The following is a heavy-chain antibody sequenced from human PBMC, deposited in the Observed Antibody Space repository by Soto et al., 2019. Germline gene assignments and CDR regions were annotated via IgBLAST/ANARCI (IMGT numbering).Heavy chain of an antibody. D-gene: IGHD3-10*01. V-gene: IGHV1-69*06. Sequence: QVQLVQSGAEVKKPGSSVKVSCKASGGTFSSYAISWVRQAPGQGLEWMGGIIPIFGTANYALKFQGRVTITADKSTSTAYMELSSLRSEDTAVYYCARVTMVRGVIIKGGYYYYGMDVWGQGTTVTVSS. J-gene: IGHJ6*02. CDR2: IIPIFGTA. CDR3: ARVTMVRGVIIKGGYYYYGMDV. CDR1: GGTFSSYA.